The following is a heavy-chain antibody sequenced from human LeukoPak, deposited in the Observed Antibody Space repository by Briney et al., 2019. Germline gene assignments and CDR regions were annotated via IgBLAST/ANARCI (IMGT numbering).Heavy chain of an antibody. CDR1: GFTFSSYS. CDR2: ISSSSSYI. J-gene: IGHJ3*02. V-gene: IGHV3-21*01. Sequence: GGSLRLSCAASGFTFSSYSMNWVRQAPGKGLEWVPSISSSSSYIYYADSVKGRFTISRDNAKNSLYLQMNSLRAEDTAVYYCASAVAAAPIDAFDIWGQGTMVTVSS. D-gene: IGHD6-13*01. CDR3: ASAVAAAPIDAFDI.